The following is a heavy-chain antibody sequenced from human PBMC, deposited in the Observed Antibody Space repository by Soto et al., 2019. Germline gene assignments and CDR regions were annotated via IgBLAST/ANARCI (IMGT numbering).Heavy chain of an antibody. CDR1: GGYISSYY. CDR2: IYYSGST. CDR3: ARAKAPLYSSSWYWFDP. D-gene: IGHD6-13*01. J-gene: IGHJ5*02. Sequence: PSETLSLTCTVSGGYISSYYWSWIRQTPGKGLEWIGYIYYSGSTNYNPSLKSRVTISVDTSKNQFSLKLSSVTAADTAVYYCARAKAPLYSSSWYWFDPWGQGTLVTVSS. V-gene: IGHV4-59*08.